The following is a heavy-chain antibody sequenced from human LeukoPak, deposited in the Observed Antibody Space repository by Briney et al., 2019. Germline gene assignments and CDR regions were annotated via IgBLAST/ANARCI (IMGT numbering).Heavy chain of an antibody. J-gene: IGHJ4*02. V-gene: IGHV4-4*07. CDR2: IYTSGST. CDR1: GGSISSYY. D-gene: IGHD3-10*01. Sequence: SETLSLTCTVSGGSISSYYWSWIRQPAGKGLEWIGRIYTSGSTNYNPSLKSRVTISVDTSKNQFSLKLSSVTAADTAVYYCARAGHYYGSGSPRGACIDYWGQGTLVTVSS. CDR3: ARAGHYYGSGSPRGACIDY.